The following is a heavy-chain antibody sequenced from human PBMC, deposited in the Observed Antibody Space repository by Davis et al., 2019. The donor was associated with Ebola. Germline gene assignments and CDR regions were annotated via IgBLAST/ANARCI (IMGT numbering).Heavy chain of an antibody. Sequence: ASVKVSCKSFGYTFTGYYMYWVRQAPGQGLEWMGCINPNTGGTNYPQNFQDRVTVTRDTSTTTVYMELSGLKSEDTAMYYCARELWPSGEFDYWGRGTLVTVSS. CDR1: GYTFTGYY. D-gene: IGHD3-10*01. CDR2: INPNTGGT. J-gene: IGHJ4*02. V-gene: IGHV1-2*02. CDR3: ARELWPSGEFDY.